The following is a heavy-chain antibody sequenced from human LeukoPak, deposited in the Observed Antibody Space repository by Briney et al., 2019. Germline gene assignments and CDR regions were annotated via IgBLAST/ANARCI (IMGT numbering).Heavy chain of an antibody. V-gene: IGHV4-34*01. CDR2: INHSGST. Sequence: SETLSITCAVYGGSFSGYYCSWIRQPPGKGLEWIGEINHSGSTNHNPSLKSRVTISVDTSKNQFSLKLSSVTAADTAVYYCARGLNLPDYWGQGTLVTVSS. J-gene: IGHJ4*02. CDR1: GGSFSGYY. CDR3: ARGLNLPDY.